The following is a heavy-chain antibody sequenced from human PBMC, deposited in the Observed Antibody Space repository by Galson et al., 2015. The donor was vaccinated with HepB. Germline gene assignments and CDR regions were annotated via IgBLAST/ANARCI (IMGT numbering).Heavy chain of an antibody. CDR3: AKDRSYDLSDAFDI. D-gene: IGHD1-26*01. Sequence: SLRLSCAASGFTFSSYAMHWVRQAPGKGLEWVSGISWNSGRIGYADSVKGRFTISRDNAKKSLYLQMNSLRAEDTALYYCAKDRSYDLSDAFDIWGQGTMVTVSS. V-gene: IGHV3-9*01. J-gene: IGHJ3*02. CDR1: GFTFSSYA. CDR2: ISWNSGRI.